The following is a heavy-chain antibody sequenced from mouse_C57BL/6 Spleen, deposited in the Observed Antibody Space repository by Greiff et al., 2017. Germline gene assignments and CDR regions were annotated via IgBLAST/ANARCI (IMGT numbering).Heavy chain of an antibody. CDR2: ISSGSSTI. Sequence: DVMLVESGGGLVKPGGSLKLSCAASGFTFSDYGMHWVRQAPEKGLEWVAYISSGSSTIYYADTVTGRFTISRDNAKNTLFLQMTSLRSEDTAMYYCARNYDGYLFAYWGQGTLVTVSA. D-gene: IGHD2-3*01. CDR3: ARNYDGYLFAY. CDR1: GFTFSDYG. V-gene: IGHV5-17*01. J-gene: IGHJ3*01.